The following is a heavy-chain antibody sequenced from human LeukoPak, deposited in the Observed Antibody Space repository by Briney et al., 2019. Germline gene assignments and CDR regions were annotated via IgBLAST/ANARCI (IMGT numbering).Heavy chain of an antibody. Sequence: SQTLSLTCAISGDSVSNNNAAWNWIRQSPSRGLEWLGRTYYKSKWYIDYAVSVISRITIIPDTSKNQFSLQLNSVTPEDTAIYYCTRAPWNDYVFDVWGQGTMVTVSS. CDR3: TRAPWNDYVFDV. D-gene: IGHD1-1*01. CDR1: GDSVSNNNAA. J-gene: IGHJ3*01. CDR2: TYYKSKWYI. V-gene: IGHV6-1*01.